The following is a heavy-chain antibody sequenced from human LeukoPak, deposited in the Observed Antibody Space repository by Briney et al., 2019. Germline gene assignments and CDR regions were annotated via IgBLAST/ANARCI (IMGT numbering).Heavy chain of an antibody. D-gene: IGHD6-6*01. Sequence: GGSLRLSCAASGFTFSSYAMGWVRQAPGKGLEWVSTISDSGGGTHYADSVKGRFTISRDNSKNTLYVQMNSLRAEDTALYYCAKSRIAARRGYYYGMDVWGQGTTVTVSS. CDR1: GFTFSSYA. J-gene: IGHJ6*02. CDR2: ISDSGGGT. V-gene: IGHV3-23*01. CDR3: AKSRIAARRGYYYGMDV.